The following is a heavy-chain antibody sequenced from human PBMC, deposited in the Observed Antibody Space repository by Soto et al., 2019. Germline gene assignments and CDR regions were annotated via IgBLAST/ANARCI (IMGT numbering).Heavy chain of an antibody. CDR3: ARVGLELGELSM. J-gene: IGHJ4*02. Sequence: SVKVSCKASGGTFSSYAISWVRQAPGQGLEWMGRIIPILGIANYAQKFQGRVTITADKSTSTAYMELSSLRSEDTAVYYCARVGLELGELSMWGQGTLVTVAS. D-gene: IGHD3-10*01. V-gene: IGHV1-69*04. CDR2: IIPILGIA. CDR1: GGTFSSYA.